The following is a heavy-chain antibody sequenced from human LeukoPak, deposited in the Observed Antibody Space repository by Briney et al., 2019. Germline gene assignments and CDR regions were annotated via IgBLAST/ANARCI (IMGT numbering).Heavy chain of an antibody. CDR1: GYTFTGYY. J-gene: IGHJ4*02. CDR2: ISAYNGNT. V-gene: IGHV1-18*04. CDR3: ARGPSGWGDFDY. D-gene: IGHD6-19*01. Sequence: ASVKVSCKASGYTFTGYYMHWVRQAPGQGLEWMGWISAYNGNTNYAQKLQGRVTMTTDTSTSTAYMELRSLRSDDTAVYYCARGPSGWGDFDYWGQGTLVTVSS.